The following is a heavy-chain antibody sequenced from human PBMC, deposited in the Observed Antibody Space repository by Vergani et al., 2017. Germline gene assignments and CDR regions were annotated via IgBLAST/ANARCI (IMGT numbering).Heavy chain of an antibody. J-gene: IGHJ4*02. Sequence: QVQLQESGPGLVKPPGTLSLTCAVSGGSISSSNWWSWVRQPPGKGLEWIGEIYHSGSTNYNPSLKSRVTISVDKSKNQFSLKLSSVTAADTAVYYCAREGYCTNGVCFTLFDVWGQGALVTVSS. CDR3: AREGYCTNGVCFTLFDV. D-gene: IGHD2-8*01. CDR2: IYHSGST. CDR1: GGSISSSNW. V-gene: IGHV4-4*03.